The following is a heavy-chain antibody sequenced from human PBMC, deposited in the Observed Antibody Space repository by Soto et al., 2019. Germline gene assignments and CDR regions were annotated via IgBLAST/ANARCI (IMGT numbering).Heavy chain of an antibody. CDR1: GGSFSGYY. D-gene: IGHD2-15*01. CDR2: INHSGST. CDR3: ARDLGGWPDY. V-gene: IGHV4-34*01. Sequence: KPSETLSLTCAVYGGSFSGYYWTWIRQPPGTGLEWIGEINHSGSTNYNPSLKSRVTISVDTSKNQFSLKLTSVTAADTAVYYCARDLGGWPDYWGQGTLVTVSS. J-gene: IGHJ4*02.